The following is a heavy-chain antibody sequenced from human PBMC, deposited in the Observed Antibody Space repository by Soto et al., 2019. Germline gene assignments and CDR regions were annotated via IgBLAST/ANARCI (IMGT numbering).Heavy chain of an antibody. CDR2: INHSGST. CDR1: GGSFSGYY. Sequence: QVQLQQWGAGLLKPSETLSLTCAVYGGSFSGYYWSWIRQPPGKGLEWIGEINHSGSTNYNPSLKSRVTISVDTSKNQFSLKLSSVTAADTAVYYCASTRRSYYYMDVWGKGTTVTVSS. J-gene: IGHJ6*03. D-gene: IGHD2-2*01. V-gene: IGHV4-34*01. CDR3: ASTRRSYYYMDV.